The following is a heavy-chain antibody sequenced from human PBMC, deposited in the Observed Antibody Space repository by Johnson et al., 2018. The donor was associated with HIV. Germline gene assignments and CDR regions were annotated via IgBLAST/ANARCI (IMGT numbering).Heavy chain of an antibody. D-gene: IGHD5-18*01. CDR1: GFTFSDFR. Sequence: VQLVESGGGLVQPGGSLRLSCIASGFTFSDFRMSWVRQAPGRGLEWVANINVDGSNKYYADSVKGRFTISRYNAKNSLFLEMNSLRAEDTAVYYCAREAPQPSDAYDVWGRGTMVTVSS. V-gene: IGHV3-7*01. J-gene: IGHJ3*01. CDR3: AREAPQPSDAYDV. CDR2: INVDGSNK.